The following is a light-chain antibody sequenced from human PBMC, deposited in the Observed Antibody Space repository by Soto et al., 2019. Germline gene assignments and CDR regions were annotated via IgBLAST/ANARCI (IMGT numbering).Light chain of an antibody. CDR2: GAS. Sequence: EIVLMQSPGTLSLSPGERATLSCRASQTLRRTYTAWYQQKPGQAPRVLIYGASKRATGIPDRFSGSGSGTDFSLTISRLEPEDFAVYYCQQRSKWVTFGRGTKV. CDR1: QTLRRTY. CDR3: QQRSKWVT. V-gene: IGKV3D-20*02. J-gene: IGKJ4*01.